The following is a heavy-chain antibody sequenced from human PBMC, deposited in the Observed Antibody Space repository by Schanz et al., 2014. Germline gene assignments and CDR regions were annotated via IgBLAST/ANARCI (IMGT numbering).Heavy chain of an antibody. CDR3: ARSEMDRGVIWGY. CDR2: IRQEGSEK. Sequence: DVQLLESGGGLVQPGGSLRLSCAASGFTFSAYWMAWVRQAPGKGLEWVANIRQEGSEKYYVDSVKGRFTVSRDDAKNSLYLQMNSLRVEDTAVYYCARSEMDRGVIWGYWGQGTLVTVSS. D-gene: IGHD3-10*01. CDR1: GFTFSAYW. V-gene: IGHV3-7*01. J-gene: IGHJ4*02.